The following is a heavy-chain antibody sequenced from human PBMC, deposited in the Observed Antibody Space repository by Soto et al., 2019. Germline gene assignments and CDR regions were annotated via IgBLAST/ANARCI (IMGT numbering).Heavy chain of an antibody. CDR1: GGSVTSGGYY. Sequence: SETLSLTCTVSGGSVTSGGYYWSWIRQPPGKGLEWIGEINHSGSTNYNPSLKSRVTISVDTSKNQFSLKLSSVTAADTAVYYCARGNTAMVTGYFDYWGQGTLVTVSS. CDR3: ARGNTAMVTGYFDY. V-gene: IGHV4-34*01. J-gene: IGHJ4*02. D-gene: IGHD5-18*01. CDR2: INHSGST.